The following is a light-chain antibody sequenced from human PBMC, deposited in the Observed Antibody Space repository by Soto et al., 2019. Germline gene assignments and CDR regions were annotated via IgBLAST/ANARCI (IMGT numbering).Light chain of an antibody. J-gene: IGKJ1*01. CDR3: QQYNSFSQT. Sequence: DIQMTQSRSSLSASVGDRATITCRASQSISSYLNWYQQKPGKAPKLLIYDASNLQSGVPSRFSGSGSGTEFTLTISSLQPDDFATYYCQQYNSFSQTFGQGTKVDIK. CDR1: QSISSY. CDR2: DAS. V-gene: IGKV1-5*01.